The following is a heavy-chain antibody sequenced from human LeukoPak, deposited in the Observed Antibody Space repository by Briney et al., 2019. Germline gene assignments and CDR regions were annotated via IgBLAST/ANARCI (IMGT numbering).Heavy chain of an antibody. D-gene: IGHD3-22*01. CDR2: ISNSGSTI. CDR1: GFTFSDFY. V-gene: IGHV3-11*01. J-gene: IGHJ4*02. Sequence: GGSLRLSCAAFGFTFSDFYVTWIRQAPGKGLEWVSYISNSGSTIYYADSVKGRFTISRDNAKNSLYLQMNSLRAEDTAVYYCARSADSSGYFREITLYYFDYWGQGTLVTVSS. CDR3: ARSADSSGYFREITLYYFDY.